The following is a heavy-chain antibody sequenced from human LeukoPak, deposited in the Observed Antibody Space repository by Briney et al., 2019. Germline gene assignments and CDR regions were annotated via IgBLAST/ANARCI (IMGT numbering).Heavy chain of an antibody. CDR3: ARHIRGGYYGSGTVGAFDI. Sequence: GESLKISCKGSGYSFTSYWISWVRQMPGKGLEWMGRIDPSDSYTNYSPSFQGHVTISADKSISTAYLQWSSLKASDTAMYYCARHIRGGYYGSGTVGAFDIWGQGTMVTVSS. CDR1: GYSFTSYW. V-gene: IGHV5-10-1*01. J-gene: IGHJ3*02. D-gene: IGHD3-10*01. CDR2: IDPSDSYT.